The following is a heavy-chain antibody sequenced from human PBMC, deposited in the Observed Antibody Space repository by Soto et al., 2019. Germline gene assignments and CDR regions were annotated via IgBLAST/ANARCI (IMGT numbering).Heavy chain of an antibody. Sequence: EVQLLDSGGGLVQPGGSLRLSCAASGVTFSSSAMSWLRQAPWKGREWVSAVSGSAGTTYYADSVRGRFTISRHNSTNTLYLQTDRLRAEETAIYFCARCTVDTIVTSGWCHYLDPWGQATLVTVSS. CDR1: GVTFSSSA. CDR2: VSGSAGTT. V-gene: IGHV3-23*01. D-gene: IGHD6-19*01. CDR3: ARCTVDTIVTSGWCHYLDP. J-gene: IGHJ5*02.